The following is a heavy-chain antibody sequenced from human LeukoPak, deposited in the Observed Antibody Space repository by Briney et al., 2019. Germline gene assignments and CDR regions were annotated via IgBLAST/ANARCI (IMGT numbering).Heavy chain of an antibody. V-gene: IGHV3-23*01. J-gene: IGHJ4*02. Sequence: PGGSLRLSCAASGFTFSSYGMSWVRQAPGKVLEWVSAMSGSGGSTYYADSVKGWFTISRDNSKNTLYLQMNSLRAEDTAVYYCATPPTVTRNYWGQGTLVTVSS. CDR2: MSGSGGST. D-gene: IGHD4-17*01. CDR3: ATPPTVTRNY. CDR1: GFTFSSYG.